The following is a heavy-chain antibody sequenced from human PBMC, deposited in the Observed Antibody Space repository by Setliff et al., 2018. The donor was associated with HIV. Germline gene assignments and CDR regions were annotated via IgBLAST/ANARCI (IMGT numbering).Heavy chain of an antibody. CDR1: GDSFSGTSYY. J-gene: IGHJ6*03. V-gene: IGHV4-39*01. CDR3: GRTMTYYYLCMDV. CDR2: IHFSGST. Sequence: SETLSLTCTVSGDSFSGTSYYWGWIRQPPGKGLEWIGSIHFSGSTWYTQSLKSRVTIWVDTSKNQFSLKVNSVTAADTAVYYCGRTMTYYYLCMDVWGNGTTVTVSS.